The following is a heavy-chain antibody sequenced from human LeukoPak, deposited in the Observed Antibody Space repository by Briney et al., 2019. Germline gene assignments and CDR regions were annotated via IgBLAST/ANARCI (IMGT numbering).Heavy chain of an antibody. CDR2: ISSGYPTI. J-gene: IGHJ4*02. CDR1: GFTFSSYS. CDR3: ARASYSYDINGWVPFDY. V-gene: IGHV3-48*01. Sequence: GGSLRLSCAASGFTFSSYSINWVRQAPGKGLEWVSYISSGYPTIYYADSVKGRFTISRDNAKNSLYLQMNSLRAGDTAVYYCARASYSYDINGWVPFDYWGQGTLVTVSS. D-gene: IGHD3-22*01.